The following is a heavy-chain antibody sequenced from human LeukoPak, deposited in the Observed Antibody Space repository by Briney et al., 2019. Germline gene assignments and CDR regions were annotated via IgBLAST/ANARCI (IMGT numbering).Heavy chain of an antibody. CDR1: GFTFSSYA. CDR3: ARGHYDVLTSSYKWTPDY. V-gene: IGHV3-30*04. CDR2: ISYDGSNK. Sequence: GGSLRLSCAASGFTFSSYAMHWVRQAPGKGLEWVAVISYDGSNKYYADSVKGRFTTYRDNAKNSLSLRLDSLRAEDTAVYYCARGHYDVLTSSYKWTPDYWGQGTLVTVSS. J-gene: IGHJ4*02. D-gene: IGHD3-9*01.